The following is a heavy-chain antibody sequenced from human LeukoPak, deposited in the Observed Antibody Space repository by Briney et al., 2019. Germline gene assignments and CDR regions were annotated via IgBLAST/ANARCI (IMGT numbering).Heavy chain of an antibody. CDR2: TSGSGVNS. J-gene: IGHJ4*02. D-gene: IGHD5-12*01. V-gene: IGHV3-23*01. CDR3: AKEYSGYDFDY. Sequence: GGSLRLSCTASGFPFGDYAMSWVRQAPGKGLEWVAATSGSGVNSYYADSVRGRFTISRDNSQNTLYLQMDSLRAEDTALYYCAKEYSGYDFDYWGQGTLVTVSS. CDR1: GFPFGDYA.